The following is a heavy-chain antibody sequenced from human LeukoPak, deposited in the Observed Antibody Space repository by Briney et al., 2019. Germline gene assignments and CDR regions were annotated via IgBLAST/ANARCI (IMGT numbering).Heavy chain of an antibody. CDR3: ARGGVVPAAPFDY. Sequence: GGSLRLSCAASGFTVSSNYMSWVRQAPGKGLEWVSVIYSGGSTYYADSVKGRFTISRDNSKNTLYLQMNSLRAEDTAVYYCARGGVVPAAPFDYWGQGTLVTVSS. CDR2: IYSGGST. V-gene: IGHV3-53*01. J-gene: IGHJ4*02. D-gene: IGHD2-2*01. CDR1: GFTVSSNY.